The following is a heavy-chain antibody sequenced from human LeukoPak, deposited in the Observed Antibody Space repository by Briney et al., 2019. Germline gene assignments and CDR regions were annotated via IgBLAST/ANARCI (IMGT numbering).Heavy chain of an antibody. CDR3: VKDRVDGSGSQFDS. V-gene: IGHV3-7*03. J-gene: IGHJ4*02. CDR1: GFTFSSYL. Sequence: GGSLRLSCAASGFTFSSYLMSWVRQAPGKGLEWVANIKQDGGEKYYVGSVKGRFTISRDNAKNSLYLQMNSLRAEDTAVYYCVKDRVDGSGSQFDSWGQGSLVIVSS. CDR2: IKQDGGEK. D-gene: IGHD3-10*01.